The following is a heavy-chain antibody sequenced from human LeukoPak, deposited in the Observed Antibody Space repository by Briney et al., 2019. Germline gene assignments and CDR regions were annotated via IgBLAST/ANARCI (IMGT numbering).Heavy chain of an antibody. V-gene: IGHV1-2*02. Sequence: ASVKVSCKASGYIFTDYYMHWVRQAPGQGLEWMAWINPNSGATDYAQKFQGRVTMTRDTSTSTAYMELSRLRSDDTAVYYCARLNGNHFDYWGQGTLVTVSS. CDR3: ARLNGNHFDY. D-gene: IGHD1-14*01. CDR2: INPNSGAT. J-gene: IGHJ4*02. CDR1: GYIFTDYY.